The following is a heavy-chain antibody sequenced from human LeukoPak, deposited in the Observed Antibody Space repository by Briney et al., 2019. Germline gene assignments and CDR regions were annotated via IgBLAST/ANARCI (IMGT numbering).Heavy chain of an antibody. CDR3: ARVDRIVVVVAATTENYFDY. V-gene: IGHV4-34*01. Sequence: SETLSLTCAVYGGSFSGYYWSWIRQPPGKGPEWIGEINHSGSTNYNPSLKSRVSISVDTSKNQFSLKLSSVTAADTAVYYCARVDRIVVVVAATTENYFDYWGQGAKVTVSS. J-gene: IGHJ4*02. CDR2: INHSGST. CDR1: GGSFSGYY. D-gene: IGHD2-15*01.